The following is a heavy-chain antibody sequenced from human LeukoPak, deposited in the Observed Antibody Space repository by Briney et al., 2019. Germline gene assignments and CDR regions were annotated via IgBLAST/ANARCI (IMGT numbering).Heavy chain of an antibody. CDR2: INPNSGGT. J-gene: IGHJ5*02. CDR1: GYTFTGYY. V-gene: IGHV1-2*02. CDR3: ARDRTDCSSTSCYGS. D-gene: IGHD2-2*01. Sequence: GASVKVSCKASGYTFTGYYMYWVRQAPGQGLEWMGWINPNSGGTNYAQKFQGRVTMTRDTSISTAYMELSRLRSDDTAVYYCARDRTDCSSTSCYGSWGQGTLVTVSS.